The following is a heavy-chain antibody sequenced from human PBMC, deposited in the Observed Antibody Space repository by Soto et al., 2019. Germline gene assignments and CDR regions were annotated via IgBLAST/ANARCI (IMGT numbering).Heavy chain of an antibody. D-gene: IGHD6-13*01. Sequence: QVQLVQSGAEVQNPGASVKVSCKTSGYPFTSLDVNWVRQASGQGLEWMGWMNPNNGNTGYAQRFQGRVTMTRDTSISTAYMELNSLTSEDTAVYYCARGIAAGVDYWGQGTLVTVSS. CDR2: MNPNNGNT. V-gene: IGHV1-8*01. CDR3: ARGIAAGVDY. J-gene: IGHJ4*02. CDR1: GYPFTSLD.